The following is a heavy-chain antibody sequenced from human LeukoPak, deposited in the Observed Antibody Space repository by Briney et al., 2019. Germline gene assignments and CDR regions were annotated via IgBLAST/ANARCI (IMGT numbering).Heavy chain of an antibody. D-gene: IGHD5-18*01. V-gene: IGHV4-4*07. CDR1: GGSISSYY. CDR3: ARYTAQLPFDY. CDR2: IYTSGST. J-gene: IGHJ4*02. Sequence: PSETLSLTCTVSGGSISSYYWSWIRQPAGTGLEWIGRIYTSGSTNYNHSLKSRVTMSVDTSKNQFSLKLSSVTAADTAVYYCARYTAQLPFDYWGQGTLVTVSS.